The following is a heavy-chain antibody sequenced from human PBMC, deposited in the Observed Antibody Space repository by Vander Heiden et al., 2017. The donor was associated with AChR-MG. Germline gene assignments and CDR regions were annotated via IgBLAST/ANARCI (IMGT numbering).Heavy chain of an antibody. D-gene: IGHD6-6*01. CDR1: GFPFSGYA. CDR3: ARDPGMYSSSSCFDY. CDR2: ISRSGGST. Sequence: EVQLLESGGGLVQPGRSLRLSCAASGFPFSGYAMNWVRQAPGKGLEWVSAISRSGGSTYYADSVKGRFTISRDNSKNTLYLQMNSLRAEDTAVYYCARDPGMYSSSSCFDYWGQGTLVTVSS. J-gene: IGHJ4*02. V-gene: IGHV3-23*01.